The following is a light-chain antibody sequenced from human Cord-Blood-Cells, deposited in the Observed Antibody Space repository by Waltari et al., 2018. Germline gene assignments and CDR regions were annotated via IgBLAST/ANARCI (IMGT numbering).Light chain of an antibody. CDR3: QSYDSSLSGYV. V-gene: IGLV1-40*01. CDR2: GNS. J-gene: IGLJ1*01. CDR1: SSNIGAGYD. Sequence: QSVLTQPPSVSGAPGQRVTISCTGSSSNIGAGYDVPWYQQLPGTAPKLLIYGNSNRPSGVPDRFSGSKSGTSASLAITGLQAEDEAVYYCQSYDSSLSGYVFGTGTKVTVL.